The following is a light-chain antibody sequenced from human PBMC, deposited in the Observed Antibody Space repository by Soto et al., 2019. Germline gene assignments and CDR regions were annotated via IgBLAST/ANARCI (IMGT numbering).Light chain of an antibody. Sequence: QSALSQPASVSGSPGQSITISCTGTSSDVGGYNYVSWHQQHPGKAPKAMVDEVINRRSGVSNRFSGSKSGTTASLTIPGLQAHDESDYYCSSYRSIGSLVFGTGTKVTVL. V-gene: IGLV2-14*01. CDR2: EVI. CDR3: SSYRSIGSLV. CDR1: SSDVGGYNY. J-gene: IGLJ1*01.